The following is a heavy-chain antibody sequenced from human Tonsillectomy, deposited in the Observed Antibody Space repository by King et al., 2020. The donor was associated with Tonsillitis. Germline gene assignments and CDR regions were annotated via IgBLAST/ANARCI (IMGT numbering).Heavy chain of an antibody. V-gene: IGHV6-1*01. Sequence: VQLPQSGPGLVKPSQSLSLTCAISGDSVASNTGTWNWFRQSPSRGLEWLARTYYRSKWYNDYAVSVRSRVTISPDTSKNQFSLQVNSVIPGDTAVYYCTGGANLDSWGQGTLVTVSS. CDR3: TGGANLDS. CDR1: GDSVASNTGT. J-gene: IGHJ4*02. D-gene: IGHD1-14*01. CDR2: TYYRSKWYN.